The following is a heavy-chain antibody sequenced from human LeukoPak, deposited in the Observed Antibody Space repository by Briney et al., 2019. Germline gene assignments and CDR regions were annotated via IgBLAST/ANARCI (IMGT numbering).Heavy chain of an antibody. J-gene: IGHJ4*02. CDR1: GGSISGSY. D-gene: IGHD4-17*01. Sequence: PLETLSLTCTVSGGSISGSYWSWIRQPPGKGLEWIAYMCNSGSTNYNPSLKSRVTISIDTSKNQFSLKLSSLTAADTAIYYCARGIESYGDYGYWGQGILVTVSS. V-gene: IGHV4-59*01. CDR2: MCNSGST. CDR3: ARGIESYGDYGY.